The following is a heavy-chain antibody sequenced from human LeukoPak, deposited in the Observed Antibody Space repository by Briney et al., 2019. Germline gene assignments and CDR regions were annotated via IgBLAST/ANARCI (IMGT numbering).Heavy chain of an antibody. CDR1: GYTFTNYA. V-gene: IGHV1-3*01. D-gene: IGHD1-1*01. Sequence: ASVTVSCKASGYTFTNYAIHWVRQAPGQRLEWMGWINAGNGNTKYSQKFQGRVTITSDTSASTASMELSSLRCEDMAIYYCARQHTIGTTGCNFDYWGQGTLVTVSS. CDR2: INAGNGNT. CDR3: ARQHTIGTTGCNFDY. J-gene: IGHJ4*02.